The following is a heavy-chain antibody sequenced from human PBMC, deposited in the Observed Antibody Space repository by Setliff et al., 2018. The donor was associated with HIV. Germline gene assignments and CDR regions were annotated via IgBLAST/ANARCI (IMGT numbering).Heavy chain of an antibody. CDR1: GGSISSGSYY. D-gene: IGHD3-10*01. CDR3: ARVGYHGSGRYSFDY. V-gene: IGHV4-61*09. J-gene: IGHJ4*02. CDR2: IHTSGST. Sequence: PSETLSLTCTVSGGSISSGSYYWSWIRQPAGKGLEWIGHIHTSGSTKYNPSLKSRVTISADTSKNQFSLNLSSVTAAETAVYYCARVGYHGSGRYSFDYWGQGTHRSPSPQ.